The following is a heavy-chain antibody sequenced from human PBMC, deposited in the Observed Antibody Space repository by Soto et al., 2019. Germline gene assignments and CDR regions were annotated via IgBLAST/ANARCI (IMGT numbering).Heavy chain of an antibody. V-gene: IGHV4-39*01. CDR3: ARHVPPPHIAVAGTIVYYYGMDV. Sequence: PSETLSLTCTVSGGSISSSSYYWGWIRQPPGKGLEWIGSIYYSGSTYYNPSLKSRVTISVDTSKNQFSLKLSSVTAADTAVYYCARHVPPPHIAVAGTIVYYYGMDVWGQGTTVTVSS. D-gene: IGHD6-19*01. J-gene: IGHJ6*02. CDR1: GGSISSSSYY. CDR2: IYYSGST.